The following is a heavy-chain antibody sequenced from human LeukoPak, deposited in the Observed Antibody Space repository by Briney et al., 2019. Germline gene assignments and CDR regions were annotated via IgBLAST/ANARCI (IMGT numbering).Heavy chain of an antibody. CDR2: VDHSGGT. V-gene: IGHV4-38-2*02. Sequence: SETLSLTCTVSGYSLSSGYYWGWIRQPPGKGLEWIGSVDHSGGTYYNPSLRSRVSMSVDTSKNQFSLKLSSMTAADTAVYSCAGFTFFRGVITFDYWGQGTLVTVSS. D-gene: IGHD3-10*01. CDR3: AGFTFFRGVITFDY. CDR1: GYSLSSGYY. J-gene: IGHJ4*02.